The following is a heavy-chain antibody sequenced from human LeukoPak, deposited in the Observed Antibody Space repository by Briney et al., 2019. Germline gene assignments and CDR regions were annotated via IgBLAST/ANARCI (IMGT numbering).Heavy chain of an antibody. CDR1: GFTFSSYS. CDR3: ARAPWEASRDGYNPTQDDY. V-gene: IGHV3-21*01. Sequence: GGSLRLSCAASGFTFSSYSMNWVRQAPGKGLEWVSSISSSSSYIYYADSVKGRFTISRDNAKNSLYLQMNSLRAEDTAVYYCARAPWEASRDGYNPTQDDYWGQGTLVTVSS. CDR2: ISSSSSYI. J-gene: IGHJ4*02. D-gene: IGHD5-24*01.